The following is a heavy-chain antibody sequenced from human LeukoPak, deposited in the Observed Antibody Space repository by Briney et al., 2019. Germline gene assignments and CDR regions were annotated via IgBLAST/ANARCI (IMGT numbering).Heavy chain of an antibody. CDR1: GYTFTGYY. CDR2: INPNSGGT. J-gene: IGHJ5*02. V-gene: IGHV1-2*02. CDR3: ARGSILGYCSSTSCPMGFDP. D-gene: IGHD2-2*01. Sequence: ASVKVSCKASGYTFTGYYMHWVRQAPGQGLVWMGWINPNSGGTNYAQKFQGRVTMTRDTSISTAYMELSRLRSDDTAVYYCARGSILGYCSSTSCPMGFDPWGQGTLVTVSS.